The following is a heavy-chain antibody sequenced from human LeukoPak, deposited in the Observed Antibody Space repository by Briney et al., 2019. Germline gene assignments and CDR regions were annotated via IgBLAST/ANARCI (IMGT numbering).Heavy chain of an antibody. J-gene: IGHJ4*02. Sequence: ASVKVSCKASGYTFTGYYMHWVRQAPGQGLEWMGWINPNSGGTNYAQKFQGRVTMTRDTSISTAYMELSRLRSDDTAVYYCARDEGYSSGWYYGYWGQGTLVTISS. CDR3: ARDEGYSSGWYYGY. CDR2: INPNSGGT. CDR1: GYTFTGYY. D-gene: IGHD6-19*01. V-gene: IGHV1-2*02.